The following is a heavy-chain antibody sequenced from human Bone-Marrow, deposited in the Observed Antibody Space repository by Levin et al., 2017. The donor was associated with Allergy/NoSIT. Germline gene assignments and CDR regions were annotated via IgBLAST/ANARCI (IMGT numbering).Heavy chain of an antibody. CDR3: ARKGVVPAASYYYYGMDV. Sequence: ASVKVSCKASGYTFTGYYMHWVRQAPGQGLEWMGWINPNSGGTNYAQKFQGRVTMTRDTSISTAYMELSRLRSDDTAVYYCARKGVVPAASYYYYGMDVWGQGTTVTVSS. J-gene: IGHJ6*02. V-gene: IGHV1-2*02. CDR1: GYTFTGYY. D-gene: IGHD2-2*01. CDR2: INPNSGGT.